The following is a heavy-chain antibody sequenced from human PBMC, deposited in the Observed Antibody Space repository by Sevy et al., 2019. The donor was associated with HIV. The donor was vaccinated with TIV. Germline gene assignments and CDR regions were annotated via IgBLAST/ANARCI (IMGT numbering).Heavy chain of an antibody. CDR3: TSEGSTRPHDY. CDR2: LTFGCGKI. CDR1: GFAFYDYS. J-gene: IGHJ4*02. Sequence: GGSLRLSCAASGFAFYDYSMSWIRQAPGKGLECVATLTFGCGKINYADSVKGRFTISRDNSKNSFYLQMDNLRVEDTAVDYCTSEGSTRPHDYWGQGTRVTVSS. V-gene: IGHV3-23*01. D-gene: IGHD3-10*01.